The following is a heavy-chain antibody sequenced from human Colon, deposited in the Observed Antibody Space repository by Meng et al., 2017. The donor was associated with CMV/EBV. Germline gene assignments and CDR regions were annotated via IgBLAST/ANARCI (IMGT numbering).Heavy chain of an antibody. J-gene: IGHJ4*02. Sequence: GESLKISCAASGFTFSSYAMSWVRQAPGKGLEWVSAISGSGGSVYDADSVKGHFTISRDNSKNTLYLEMHSLRAEDTAVYYCAKDKDIVVPSSLDYWGQGTLVTVSS. CDR3: AKDKDIVVPSSLDY. CDR2: ISGSGGSV. D-gene: IGHD2-2*01. V-gene: IGHV3-23*01. CDR1: GFTFSSYA.